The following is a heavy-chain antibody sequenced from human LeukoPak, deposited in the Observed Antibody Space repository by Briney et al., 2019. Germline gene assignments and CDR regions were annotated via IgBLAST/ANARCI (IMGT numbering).Heavy chain of an antibody. CDR2: IYTSGST. Sequence: PSETLSLTCTVSGGSISSGSYYWSWIRQPAGKGLEWIGRIYTSGSTNYNPSLKSRVTISVDTSKNQFSLKLSSVTAADTAVYYCARERGVGVPGYSSRRSSWGQGTLVTVSS. V-gene: IGHV4-61*02. CDR1: GGSISSGSYY. D-gene: IGHD6-13*01. J-gene: IGHJ4*02. CDR3: ARERGVGVPGYSSRRSS.